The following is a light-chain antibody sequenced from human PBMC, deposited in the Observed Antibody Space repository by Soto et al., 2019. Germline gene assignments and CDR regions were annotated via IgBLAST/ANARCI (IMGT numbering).Light chain of an antibody. CDR1: QSLLHSNGYNY. CDR3: MQALQTQLT. Sequence: DIVMTQSPLSLPVTPGEPASISCRSSQSLLHSNGYNYLDWYMQKPGQSPHLLIYLGSNRASGVPDRFSGSGSGTDFTLKISRVEDEDVGVYYCMQALQTQLTLGGGTKVDIK. CDR2: LGS. J-gene: IGKJ4*01. V-gene: IGKV2-28*01.